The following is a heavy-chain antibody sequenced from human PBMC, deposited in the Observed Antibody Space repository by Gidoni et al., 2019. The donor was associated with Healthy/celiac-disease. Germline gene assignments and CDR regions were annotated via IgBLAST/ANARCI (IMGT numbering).Heavy chain of an antibody. CDR3: ARVIAAPAYYYYYYMDV. V-gene: IGHV1-69*01. J-gene: IGHJ6*03. CDR1: GGTFSSYA. D-gene: IGHD6-13*01. CDR2: IIPIFGTA. Sequence: QVQLVQSGAEVKTPGSSVKVSCKASGGTFSSYASSWVRQAPGQVLEWMGGIIPIFGTANYAQKFQGRVTITADESTSTAYMELSSLRSEDTAVYYCARVIAAPAYYYYYYMDVWGKGTTVTVSS.